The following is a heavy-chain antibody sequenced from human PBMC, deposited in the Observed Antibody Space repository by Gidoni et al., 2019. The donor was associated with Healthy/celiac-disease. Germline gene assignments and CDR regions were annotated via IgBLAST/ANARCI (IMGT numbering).Heavy chain of an antibody. D-gene: IGHD3-3*01. CDR2: IIPIFGTA. CDR1: GGTFSSYA. V-gene: IGHV1-69*06. CDR3: ARDANDFSRLGYYYYYGMDV. J-gene: IGHJ6*02. Sequence: QVQLVQSGAEVKKPGSSVKVSCKASGGTFSSYAISWVRQAPGQGLEWMGGIIPIFGTANYAQKFQGRVTITADKSTSTAYMELSSLRSEDTAVYYCARDANDFSRLGYYYYYGMDVWGQGTTVTVSS.